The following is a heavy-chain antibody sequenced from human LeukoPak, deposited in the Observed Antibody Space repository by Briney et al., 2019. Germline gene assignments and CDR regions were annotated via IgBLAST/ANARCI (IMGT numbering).Heavy chain of an antibody. CDR3: ARGAYCGGDCSSSDSFDI. CDR1: GYTFINYG. V-gene: IGHV1-18*04. CDR2: ISAYNGDT. D-gene: IGHD2-21*02. J-gene: IGHJ3*02. Sequence: ASMMVSCKASGYTFINYGVSWVRQAPGQGLEWLGWISAYNGDTNYAQILQGRVTMTTDTSTNTAYLELRGLRSDDTAIYYCARGAYCGGDCSSSDSFDIWGQGTMVTVSS.